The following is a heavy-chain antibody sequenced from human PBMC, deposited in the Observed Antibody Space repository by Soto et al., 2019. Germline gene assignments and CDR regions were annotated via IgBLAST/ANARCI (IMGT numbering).Heavy chain of an antibody. CDR1: GFTFSSYG. J-gene: IGHJ6*02. V-gene: IGHV3-33*01. D-gene: IGHD2-2*01. Sequence: QVQLVESGGGVVQPGRSLRLSCAASGFTFSSYGMHWVRQAPGKGLEWVAVIWYDGSNKYYADSVKGRFTISRDNSKNTLYLQMNSLRAEDTAVYYCARDRIVVVPAAINYYYGMDVWVQGTTVTVSS. CDR3: ARDRIVVVPAAINYYYGMDV. CDR2: IWYDGSNK.